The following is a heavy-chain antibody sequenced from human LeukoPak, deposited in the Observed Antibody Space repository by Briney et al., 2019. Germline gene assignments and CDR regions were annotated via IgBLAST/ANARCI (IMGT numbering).Heavy chain of an antibody. CDR1: GYTFTANF. Sequence: ASVKVSCKTSGYTFTANFMHWVRQAPGQGLEWMGWINPNSGDTNSAHKFQGRVTMTRDTSISTAYTELSGLTSDDTAIYYCARLYSQELDLLLLIGYYDYWGQGTLVTVSS. CDR3: ARLYSQELDLLLLIGYYDY. J-gene: IGHJ4*02. D-gene: IGHD2-15*01. V-gene: IGHV1-2*07. CDR2: INPNSGDT.